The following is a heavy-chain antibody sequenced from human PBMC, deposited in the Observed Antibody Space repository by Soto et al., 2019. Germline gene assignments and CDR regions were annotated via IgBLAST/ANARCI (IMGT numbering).Heavy chain of an antibody. D-gene: IGHD4-17*01. J-gene: IGHJ6*02. CDR3: ARTDGDLDV. CDR1: GYTFSSYD. CDR2: MNPKSGHT. V-gene: IGHV1-8*01. Sequence: QVQLVQSGAEVKKPGASVKVSCKASGYTFSSYDINWVRQATGQGLEWMGWMNPKSGHTGSAQKFQGRVTMTRDTSISTAYMELSSLRSEDTAIYYCARTDGDLDVWGQGTTLTVSS.